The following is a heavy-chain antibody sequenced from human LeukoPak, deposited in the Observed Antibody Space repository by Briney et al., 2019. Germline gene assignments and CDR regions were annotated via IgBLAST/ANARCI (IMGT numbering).Heavy chain of an antibody. J-gene: IGHJ3*02. Sequence: GGALRLSCAASGFTFSSYSMNWVRQAPGKGLEWVSSISSSSSYIYYADSVKGRFTISRDNAKNSLYLQMNSLRAEETAVYYFARGAYYTHAFDIWGQGTMVTVSS. V-gene: IGHV3-21*01. D-gene: IGHD1-26*01. CDR2: ISSSSSYI. CDR3: ARGAYYTHAFDI. CDR1: GFTFSSYS.